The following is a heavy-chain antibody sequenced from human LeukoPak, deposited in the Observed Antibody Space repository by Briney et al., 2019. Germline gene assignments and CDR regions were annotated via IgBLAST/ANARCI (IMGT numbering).Heavy chain of an antibody. V-gene: IGHV5-51*01. J-gene: IGHJ4*02. CDR2: IYPGDSDT. CDR3: ARQGRIAARPFDY. D-gene: IGHD6-6*01. CDR1: GYSFTSYW. Sequence: GESLKISCKGSGYSFTSYWIGWVRQLPGKGLEWMGIIYPGDSDTRYSPSFQGQVTISADKSISTAYLQWSSLKASDTAMYYCARQGRIAARPFDYWGQGTLVTVSS.